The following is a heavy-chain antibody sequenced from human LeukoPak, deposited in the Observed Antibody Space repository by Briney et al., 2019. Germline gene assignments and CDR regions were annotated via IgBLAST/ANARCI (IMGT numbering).Heavy chain of an antibody. J-gene: IGHJ4*02. CDR1: GYSFTVYY. CDR2: MNPNSGNT. D-gene: IGHD3-22*01. Sequence: ASVKVSCKASGYSFTVYYMHWVRQAPGQGLEWMGWMNPNSGNTGYAQKFQGRVTMTRNTSISTAYMELSSLRSEDTAVYYCARGPYYYESSGYYTNYWGQGTLVTVSS. V-gene: IGHV1-8*02. CDR3: ARGPYYYESSGYYTNY.